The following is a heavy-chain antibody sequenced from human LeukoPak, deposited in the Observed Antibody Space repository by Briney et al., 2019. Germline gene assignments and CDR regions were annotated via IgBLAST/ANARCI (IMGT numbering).Heavy chain of an antibody. CDR3: ASPKTPSGSYGDFDY. Sequence: GGSLRLSCAASGFTFSSYWMHWVRQAPGKGLVWVSRINSDGSSTNYADSVKGRFTISRDNAKNTLYLQMNSLRAEDTAVYYCASPKTPSGSYGDFDYWGQGTLVTVSS. CDR2: INSDGSST. D-gene: IGHD1-26*01. CDR1: GFTFSSYW. J-gene: IGHJ4*02. V-gene: IGHV3-74*01.